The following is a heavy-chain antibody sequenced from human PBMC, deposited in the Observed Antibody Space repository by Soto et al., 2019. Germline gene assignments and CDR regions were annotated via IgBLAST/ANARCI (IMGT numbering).Heavy chain of an antibody. Sequence: SETLSLTCAVYGGSFSGYYWSWIRQPPGKGLEWIGEINHSGSTNYNPSLKSRVTISVDTSKNQFSLKLSSVTAADTAVYYCAAYSSSWHDNFDYWVQGTLVTVSS. J-gene: IGHJ4*02. V-gene: IGHV4-34*01. D-gene: IGHD6-13*01. CDR1: GGSFSGYY. CDR2: INHSGST. CDR3: AAYSSSWHDNFDY.